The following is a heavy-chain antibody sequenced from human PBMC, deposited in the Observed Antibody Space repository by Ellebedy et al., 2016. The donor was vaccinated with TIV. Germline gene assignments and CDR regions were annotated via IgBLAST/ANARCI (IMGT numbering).Heavy chain of an antibody. CDR2: SHNSGAT. CDR3: ARDRNKYSSRGAFDI. J-gene: IGHJ3*02. D-gene: IGHD6-6*01. V-gene: IGHV4-59*01. CDR1: GGSIGNYY. Sequence: SETLSLTCTVSGGSIGNYYWNWIRQSPGKGLEWIGYSHNSGATKYNPSLKSRVTVTVDTSKNQFSLKLTSMSAADTAVYYCARDRNKYSSRGAFDIWGQGTMVTVSS.